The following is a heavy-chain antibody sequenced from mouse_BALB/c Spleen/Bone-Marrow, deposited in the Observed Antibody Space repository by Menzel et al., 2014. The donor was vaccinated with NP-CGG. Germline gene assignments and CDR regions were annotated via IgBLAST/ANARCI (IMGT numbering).Heavy chain of an antibody. V-gene: IGHV1-7*01. J-gene: IGHJ4*01. CDR3: ARKGYGNYHYYAMDY. D-gene: IGHD2-1*01. Sequence: VQLQQSGAELAKPGASVKMSCKASGYTFTNYWMRWIKQRPGQGLEWIGYINPSTGYTEYNQKFKDKATLTADKSSSTAYMQLSSLTSEDSAVYYCARKGYGNYHYYAMDYWGQGTSATVSS. CDR2: INPSTGYT. CDR1: GYTFTNYW.